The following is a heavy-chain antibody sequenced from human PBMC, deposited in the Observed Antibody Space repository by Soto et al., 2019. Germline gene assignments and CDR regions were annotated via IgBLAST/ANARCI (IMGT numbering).Heavy chain of an antibody. D-gene: IGHD2-2*02. V-gene: IGHV3-30-3*01. CDR3: ASEPDCSSTSCYTG. CDR1: GFTFSSYA. J-gene: IGHJ4*02. Sequence: GGSLRLSCAASGFTFSSYAMHWVRQAPGKGLEWVAVISYDGSNKYYADSVKGRFTTSRDNSKNTLYLQMNSLRAEDTAVYYCASEPDCSSTSCYTGWGQGTLVTVSS. CDR2: ISYDGSNK.